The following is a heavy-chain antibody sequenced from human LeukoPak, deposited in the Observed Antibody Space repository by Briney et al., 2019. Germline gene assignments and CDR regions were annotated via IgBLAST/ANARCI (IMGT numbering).Heavy chain of an antibody. J-gene: IGHJ3*02. CDR3: ARDTNDACDI. Sequence: PGGSLRLSCAASGFTFSSHGMHWVRQAPDKGLEWVAVIWYDGSNKYYADSVKGRFTISRDNSKNTLYLQMNSLRAEDTAVYYCARDTNDACDIWGQGQWSPSLQ. CDR2: IWYDGSNK. D-gene: IGHD2-2*01. CDR1: GFTFSSHG. V-gene: IGHV3-33*01.